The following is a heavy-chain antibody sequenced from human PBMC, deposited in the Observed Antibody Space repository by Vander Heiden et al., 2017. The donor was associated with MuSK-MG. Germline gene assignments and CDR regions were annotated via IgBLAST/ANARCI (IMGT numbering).Heavy chain of an antibody. CDR1: GFTFSSYS. J-gene: IGHJ4*02. CDR2: ISSSSSYI. V-gene: IGHV3-21*01. CDR3: ARDSDSSGYGY. Sequence: EVQLVESGGGLVKPGGSLRLSCAASGFTFSSYSMNWVRQAPGKGLEWVSSISSSSSYIYYADSVKGRFTISRDNAKNSLYLQMNSMRAEDTAVYYCARDSDSSGYGYWGQGTLVTVSS. D-gene: IGHD3-22*01.